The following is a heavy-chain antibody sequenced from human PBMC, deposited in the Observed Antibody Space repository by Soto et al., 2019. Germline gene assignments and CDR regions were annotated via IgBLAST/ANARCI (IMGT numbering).Heavy chain of an antibody. CDR3: AKSFTGGYCSSTSCYNYFDY. V-gene: IGHV3-30*18. D-gene: IGHD2-2*02. Sequence: RLSCAASGFTFSGYGMHWVRQAPGKGLEWVAVISYDGSNKYYADSVKGRFTISRDNSKNTLYLQMNSLRAEDTAVYYCAKSFTGGYCSSTSCYNYFDYWGQGTLVTVSS. J-gene: IGHJ4*02. CDR1: GFTFSGYG. CDR2: ISYDGSNK.